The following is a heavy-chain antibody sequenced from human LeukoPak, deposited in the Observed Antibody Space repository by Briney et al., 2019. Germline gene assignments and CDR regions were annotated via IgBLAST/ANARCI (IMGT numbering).Heavy chain of an antibody. V-gene: IGHV3-21*01. CDR2: ISSSSSYI. CDR1: GFTFSSCS. D-gene: IGHD3-22*01. Sequence: NPGGSLRLSCAASGFTFSSCSMNWVRQAPGKGLEWVSSISSSSSYIYYADSVKGRFTISRDNAKNSLYLQMNSLRAEDTAVYYCARNNYYDSSGYYLAFDYWGQGTLVTVSS. CDR3: ARNNYYDSSGYYLAFDY. J-gene: IGHJ4*02.